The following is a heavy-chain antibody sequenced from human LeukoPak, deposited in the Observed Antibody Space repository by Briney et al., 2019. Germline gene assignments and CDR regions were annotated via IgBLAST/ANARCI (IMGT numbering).Heavy chain of an antibody. CDR2: IYSSGST. Sequence: SETLSLTYTVSGGSISSGSYYWSWSRQPAGKGLEWIGRIYSSGSTIYNPSLESRVTMSVDTSRNQFSLNLSSVTAADTAVYYCARGSRDSRGWYHFDYWGQGTLSPSPQ. V-gene: IGHV4-61*02. CDR3: ARGSRDSRGWYHFDY. CDR1: GGSISSGSYY. J-gene: IGHJ4*02. D-gene: IGHD6-19*01.